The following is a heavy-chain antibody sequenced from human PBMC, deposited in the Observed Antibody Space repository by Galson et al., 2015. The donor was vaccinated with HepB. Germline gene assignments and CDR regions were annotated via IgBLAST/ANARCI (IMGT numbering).Heavy chain of an antibody. V-gene: IGHV3-21*01. CDR3: ARDYLSNDFWSGYPVFWADGDDY. CDR2: ISSSSSYI. D-gene: IGHD3-3*01. Sequence: SLRLSCAASGFTFSSYSMNWVRQAPGKGLEWVSSISSSSSYIYYADSVKGRFTISRDNAENSLYLQMNSLRAEDTAVYYCARDYLSNDFWSGYPVFWADGDDYWGQGTLVTVSS. J-gene: IGHJ4*02. CDR1: GFTFSSYS.